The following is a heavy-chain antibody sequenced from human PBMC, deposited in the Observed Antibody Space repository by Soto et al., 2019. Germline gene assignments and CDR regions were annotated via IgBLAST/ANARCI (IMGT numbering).Heavy chain of an antibody. CDR2: IYHSGST. CDR3: ARYSVDTAMGFDY. D-gene: IGHD5-18*01. J-gene: IGHJ4*02. CDR1: GGSISSGGYS. V-gene: IGHV4-30-2*01. Sequence: QLQLQESGSGLVKPSQTLSLTCAVSGGSISSGGYSWRWIRQPPGKGLEWIGYIYHSGSTYYNPSLKSRVTIAVDRSKNQFSLKLSSVTAADTAVYYCARYSVDTAMGFDYWGQGTLVTVSS.